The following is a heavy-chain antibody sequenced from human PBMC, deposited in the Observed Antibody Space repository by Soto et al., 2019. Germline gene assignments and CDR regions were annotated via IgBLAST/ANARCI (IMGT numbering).Heavy chain of an antibody. CDR1: GGSVSSQY. Sequence: QVEMQESGPGLLKPSETLFLTCTVSGGSVSSQYWSWIRQPAGKGLEWIGRIYNGGIPLIHPSLESRVALSLDTSKNQFSLTLSSVTAADTAIYYCASQDYDKSVYYFDYWGRGTLVTVSS. CDR2: IYNGGIP. V-gene: IGHV4-4*07. J-gene: IGHJ4*02. D-gene: IGHD3-22*01. CDR3: ASQDYDKSVYYFDY.